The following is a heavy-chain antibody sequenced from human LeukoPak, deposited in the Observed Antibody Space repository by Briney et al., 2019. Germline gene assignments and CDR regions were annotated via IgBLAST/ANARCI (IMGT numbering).Heavy chain of an antibody. J-gene: IGHJ3*02. Sequence: SETLSLTCTVTGGSISSSSYYWGWIRQPPGKGLEWIGSIYYSGSTYYNPSLKSRVTISVDTSKNQFSLKLSSVTAADTAVYYCTSRTATAPEGFDIWGQGTMVTVSA. CDR2: IYYSGST. CDR1: GGSISSSSYY. V-gene: IGHV4-39*07. D-gene: IGHD2-21*02. CDR3: TSRTATAPEGFDI.